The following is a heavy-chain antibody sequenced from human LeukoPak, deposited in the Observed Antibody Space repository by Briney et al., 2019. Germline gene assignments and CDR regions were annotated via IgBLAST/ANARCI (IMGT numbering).Heavy chain of an antibody. V-gene: IGHV1-2*04. CDR1: GYTFTGDY. CDR2: INPNSGGT. Sequence: ASVKVSCKASGYTFTGDYMHWVRQAPGQWLEWMGGINPNSGGTNYAQKFQGWVTMTRDTSISTAYMELSRLRSDDTAVYYCARWKSVGWFGEDYGMDVWGQGTTVTVSS. D-gene: IGHD3-10*01. CDR3: ARWKSVGWFGEDYGMDV. J-gene: IGHJ6*02.